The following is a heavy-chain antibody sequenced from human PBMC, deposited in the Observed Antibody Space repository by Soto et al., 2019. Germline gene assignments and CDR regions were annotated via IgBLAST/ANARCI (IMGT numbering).Heavy chain of an antibody. CDR2: ISSSSSYI. CDR1: GFTFSSYS. CDR3: ATDPALDLEGNCFDT. V-gene: IGHV3-21*01. J-gene: IGHJ5*02. D-gene: IGHD1-1*01. Sequence: GGSLRLSCAASGFTFSSYSMNWVRQAPGKGLEWVSSISSSSSYIYYADSVKGRFTISRDNAKNSLYLQMNSLRAEDTAVYYCATDPALDLEGNCFDTWGQGTLVTVSS.